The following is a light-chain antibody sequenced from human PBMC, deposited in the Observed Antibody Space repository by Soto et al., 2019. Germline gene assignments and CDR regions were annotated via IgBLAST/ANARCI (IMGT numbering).Light chain of an antibody. CDR3: QQYNNWPPYT. CDR1: QSXSSN. J-gene: IGKJ2*01. V-gene: IGKV3-15*01. CDR2: GAS. Sequence: EIVMTQSPATLSVSPGERATXSXRXSQSXSSNLAWYQQKPGQAPRLLIYGASTRATGIPARFSGSGSGTEFTLTISSLQSEDFAVYYCQQYNNWPPYTFGQGTKLEIK.